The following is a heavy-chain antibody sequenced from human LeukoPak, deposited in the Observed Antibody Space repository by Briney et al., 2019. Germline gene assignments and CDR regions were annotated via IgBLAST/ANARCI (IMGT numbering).Heavy chain of an antibody. J-gene: IGHJ5*02. D-gene: IGHD3-22*01. Sequence: GGSLRLSCAASGFTVSSSYMSWVRQAPGKGLEWVSVIYSGGSTYYADSVKGRFTISRHNSKNTLYLQMNSLRAEDTAVYYCAKEVLDYDSSGYYSGWFDPWGQGTLVTVSS. CDR1: GFTVSSSY. V-gene: IGHV3-53*01. CDR3: AKEVLDYDSSGYYSGWFDP. CDR2: IYSGGST.